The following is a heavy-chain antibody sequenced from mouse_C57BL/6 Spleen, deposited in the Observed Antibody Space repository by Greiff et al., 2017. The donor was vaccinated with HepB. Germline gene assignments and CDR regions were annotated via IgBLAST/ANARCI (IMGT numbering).Heavy chain of an antibody. V-gene: IGHV1-53*01. CDR1: GYTFTSYW. CDR2: INPSNGGT. CDR3: ARGGIGSSYGFAY. J-gene: IGHJ3*01. D-gene: IGHD1-1*01. Sequence: QVQLQQSGTELVKPGASVKLSCKASGYTFTSYWMHWVKQRPGQGLEWIGNINPSNGGTNYNEKFKSKATLTVDTSSSTAYMQLSSLTSEDSAVYCCARGGIGSSYGFAYWGQGTLVTVSA.